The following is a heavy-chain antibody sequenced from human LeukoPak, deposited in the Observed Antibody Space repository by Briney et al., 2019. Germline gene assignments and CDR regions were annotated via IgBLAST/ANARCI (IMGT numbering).Heavy chain of an antibody. J-gene: IGHJ6*03. D-gene: IGHD2-2*01. CDR3: ARHREVPAHKYASYYYYYMDV. CDR1: GGSISSSNW. CDR2: IYHSGST. V-gene: IGHV4-4*02. Sequence: PSETLSLTCAVSGGSISSSNWWSWVRQPPGKGLEWIGEIYHSGSTNYNPSLKSRVTISVDKSKNQFSLKLSSVTAADTAVYYCARHREVPAHKYASYYYYYMDVWGKGTTVTVSS.